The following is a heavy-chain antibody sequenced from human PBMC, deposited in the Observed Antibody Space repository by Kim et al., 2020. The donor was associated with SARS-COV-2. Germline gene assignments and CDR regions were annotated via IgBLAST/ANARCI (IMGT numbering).Heavy chain of an antibody. CDR1: GFTFSSYS. CDR3: ARDQEPIETYYNGSSGYTHFDN. CDR2: ISSSSSYI. J-gene: IGHJ4*02. V-gene: IGHV3-21*01. D-gene: IGHD3-22*01. Sequence: GGSLRLSCAASGFTFSSYSMNWVRQAPGKGLEWVSSISSSSSYIYYADSVKGRFTLTRDNAKNSLYLQMNSLRAEDTAVYYCARDQEPIETYYNGSSGYTHFDNWGQGALGTVSS.